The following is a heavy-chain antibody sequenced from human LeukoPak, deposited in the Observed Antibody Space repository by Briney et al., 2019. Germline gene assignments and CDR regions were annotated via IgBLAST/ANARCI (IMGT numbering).Heavy chain of an antibody. Sequence: ASVKVSCKASGYTFTGYYMHWVRQAPGQGLEWMGWINPNSGGTNYAQKFQGWVTMTRDTSISTAYMELSRLRSDDTAVYYCARDLGEKQQLGRSSYGMDAWGQGTTVTVSS. CDR1: GYTFTGYY. V-gene: IGHV1-2*04. D-gene: IGHD6-13*01. CDR2: INPNSGGT. J-gene: IGHJ6*02. CDR3: ARDLGEKQQLGRSSYGMDA.